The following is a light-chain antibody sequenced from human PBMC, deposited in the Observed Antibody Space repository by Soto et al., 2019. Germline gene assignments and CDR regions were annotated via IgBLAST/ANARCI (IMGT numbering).Light chain of an antibody. CDR3: LHDHNYPRT. Sequence: AIQMTQSPSSLSASIGDRVTITCRASQDISDDLGWYQQKPGKAPNLLIYAASNLQTGVPSRFSGSGSGTDFTLTISSLQPEDFATYYCLHDHNYPRTFGQGTRVDIK. J-gene: IGKJ1*01. CDR1: QDISDD. CDR2: AAS. V-gene: IGKV1-6*01.